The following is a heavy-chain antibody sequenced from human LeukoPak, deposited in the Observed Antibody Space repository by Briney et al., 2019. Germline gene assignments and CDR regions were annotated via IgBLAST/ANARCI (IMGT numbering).Heavy chain of an antibody. V-gene: IGHV4-39*07. CDR1: GGSINTRRYY. Sequence: PSETLSLTCTVSGGSINTRRYYWGWIRQPPGKGLEWIGSVYYSGNTYYNPSLRSRVTMSADTSKNQFSLKVTSVTAADTVVYYCAREGYYDTSASGAFDIWGQGTMVTVSS. D-gene: IGHD3-22*01. CDR2: VYYSGNT. J-gene: IGHJ3*02. CDR3: AREGYYDTSASGAFDI.